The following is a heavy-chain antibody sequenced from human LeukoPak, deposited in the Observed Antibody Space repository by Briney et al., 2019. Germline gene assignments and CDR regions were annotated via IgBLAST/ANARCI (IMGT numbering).Heavy chain of an antibody. V-gene: IGHV1-2*02. CDR3: ARDLAPATEWNYADAFDI. Sequence: ASVKVSCKASGYTFTGYYILWVRQAPGQGLEWMGWVNPNSGGTYYAQKFQGRVTMTRDTSINTAYIELSRLRSDDTAVYYCARDLAPATEWNYADAFDIWGQGTMVTVSS. CDR2: VNPNSGGT. D-gene: IGHD1-7*01. CDR1: GYTFTGYY. J-gene: IGHJ3*02.